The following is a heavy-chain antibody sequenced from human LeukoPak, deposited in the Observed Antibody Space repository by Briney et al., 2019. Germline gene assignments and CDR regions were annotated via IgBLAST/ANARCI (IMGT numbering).Heavy chain of an antibody. Sequence: ASVKVSCKASGYTFTSYYLHWVRQAPGQGLEWMSIINPSGASTSYEQKFQGRVTMTSDTSTSRVYMELSSLRSEDTAVYCCARGIVTAAGTGGWYFDYWGQGTLVTVSS. V-gene: IGHV1-46*01. D-gene: IGHD6-13*01. CDR1: GYTFTSYY. CDR3: ARGIVTAAGTGGWYFDY. J-gene: IGHJ4*01. CDR2: INPSGAST.